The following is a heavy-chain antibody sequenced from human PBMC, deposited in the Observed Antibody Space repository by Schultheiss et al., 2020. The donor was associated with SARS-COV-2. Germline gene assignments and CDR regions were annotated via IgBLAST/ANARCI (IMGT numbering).Heavy chain of an antibody. Sequence: GGSLRLSCATSGFTFSSFAMMWVRQAPGKGLEWISYINSGSDVIFYADSIKGRFTISRDNAKNTLYLEMNGLRVEDTAVYYCTRERGAVDGFLRYWGQGILVTVSS. CDR3: TRERGAVDGFLRY. D-gene: IGHD5-24*01. V-gene: IGHV3-48*03. CDR2: INSGSDVI. J-gene: IGHJ4*02. CDR1: GFTFSSFA.